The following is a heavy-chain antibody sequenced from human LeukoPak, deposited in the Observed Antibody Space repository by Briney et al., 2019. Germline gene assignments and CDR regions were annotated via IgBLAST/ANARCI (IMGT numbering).Heavy chain of an antibody. CDR2: ISSSSSTI. V-gene: IGHV3-48*01. J-gene: IGHJ6*02. CDR1: GFTFSSYS. D-gene: IGHD6-13*01. CDR3: ARFYSSSWYGYYGMDV. Sequence: LSGGSLRLSCAASGFTFSSYSMNWVRQAPGKGLEWVSYISSSSSTIYYADSVKGRFTISRDNAKNSLYLQMNSLRAEDTAVYYCARFYSSSWYGYYGMDVWGQGTTVTVSS.